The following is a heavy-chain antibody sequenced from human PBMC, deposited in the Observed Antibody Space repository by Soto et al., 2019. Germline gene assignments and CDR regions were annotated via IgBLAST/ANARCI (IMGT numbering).Heavy chain of an antibody. J-gene: IGHJ5*02. Sequence: PSETLSLTCAVSGGSISSSSYYWGWIRQPPGKGLEWIGCIYYSGSTYYSPSLKSRVTISVDTSKNQFSLKLSSVTAADTAVYYCARVSTYLVWFGPWGQGTLVTVSS. CDR3: ARVSTYLVWFGP. V-gene: IGHV4-39*07. D-gene: IGHD3-10*01. CDR1: GGSISSSSYY. CDR2: IYYSGST.